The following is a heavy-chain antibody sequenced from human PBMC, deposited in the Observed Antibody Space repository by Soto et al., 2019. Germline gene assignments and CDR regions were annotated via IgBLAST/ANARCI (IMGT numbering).Heavy chain of an antibody. CDR2: INPNSGGT. CDR3: ARFTRVAARRGFDP. V-gene: IGHV1-2*02. Sequence: ASVHVPCQASGYTFIGYYMHGVRPPPGQGLEWIGWINPNSGGTNYAQKFQSRVTMTRDTTISTAYMELSRLRSDDTDVYYCARFTRVAARRGFDPWGQGTLVTVSS. J-gene: IGHJ5*02. CDR1: GYTFIGYY. D-gene: IGHD6-6*01.